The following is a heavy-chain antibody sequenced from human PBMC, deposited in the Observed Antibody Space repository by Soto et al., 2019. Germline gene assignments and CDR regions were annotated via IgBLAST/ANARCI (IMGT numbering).Heavy chain of an antibody. CDR2: INSDGSST. CDR1: GFTFSTYW. D-gene: IGHD3-16*01. Sequence: EVQLVESGGGLVQPGGSLRLSCAASGFTFSTYWIHWVRQAPGKGLVWVSRINSDGSSTNYADSVKGRFTTSRDNAKNTLFMQMNSLRAEDTAVYYCQRDTWGGGRDMDVWGQGPTVTVSS. J-gene: IGHJ6*02. V-gene: IGHV3-74*01. CDR3: QRDTWGGGRDMDV.